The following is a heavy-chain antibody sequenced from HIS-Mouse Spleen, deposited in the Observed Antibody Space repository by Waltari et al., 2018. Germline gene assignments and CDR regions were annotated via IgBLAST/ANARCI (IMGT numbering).Heavy chain of an antibody. Sequence: QVQLVQSGAEVKKPGASVKVSCKASGYTFTSYGISWVPQAPGQGLEWMGRINAYNGNTNDAQKLQGRVTMTTDTSTSTAYMELRSLRSDDTAVYYCARELYSSSSGVWFDPWGQGTLITVSS. CDR2: INAYNGNT. CDR3: ARELYSSSSGVWFDP. V-gene: IGHV1-18*01. D-gene: IGHD6-6*01. J-gene: IGHJ5*02. CDR1: GYTFTSYG.